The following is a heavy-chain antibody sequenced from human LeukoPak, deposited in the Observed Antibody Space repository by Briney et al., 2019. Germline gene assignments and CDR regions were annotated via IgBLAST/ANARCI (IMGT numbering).Heavy chain of an antibody. CDR3: ARGRVSSSTWYSTYYYYFYMDV. CDR1: DDSITMYY. D-gene: IGHD4-11*01. CDR2: VDHTGST. V-gene: IGHV4-59*01. Sequence: SETLSLTCSVSDDSITMYYWTWIRQPPGKGLEWIGYVDHTGSTNFNPSLNGRVSISRDTSKNLFSLRLRSVTAANTAVYFCARGRVSSSTWYSTYYYYFYMDVWGKGTTVTISS. J-gene: IGHJ6*03.